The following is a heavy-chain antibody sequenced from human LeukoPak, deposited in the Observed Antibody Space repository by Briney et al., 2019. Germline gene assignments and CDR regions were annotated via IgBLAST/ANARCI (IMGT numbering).Heavy chain of an antibody. Sequence: PSETLSLTCAVYGGSFSGYYWSWIRQPPGKGLEWLGEINHSGSTNYNPSLKSRVTISVDTSKNQFSLKLSSVTAADTAVYYCARGLKGSYYSDFDYWGQGTLVTVSS. CDR3: ARGLKGSYYSDFDY. CDR1: GGSFSGYY. V-gene: IGHV4-34*01. J-gene: IGHJ4*02. CDR2: INHSGST. D-gene: IGHD3-10*01.